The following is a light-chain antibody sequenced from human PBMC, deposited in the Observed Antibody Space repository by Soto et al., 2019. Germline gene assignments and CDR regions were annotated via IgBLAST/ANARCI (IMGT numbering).Light chain of an antibody. V-gene: IGKV3-20*01. CDR3: QQYGDSPLT. J-gene: IGKJ1*01. CDR2: GAS. CDR1: QTVSSSY. Sequence: DIVLTHSPGTLSFSASDSATHSISSSQTVSSSYLAWYQQKPGQAPRLLIYGASTRAAGIPDRFSGSGSGTDFTLTISRLEPEDFAVYYCQQYGDSPLTFGQGTKVDIK.